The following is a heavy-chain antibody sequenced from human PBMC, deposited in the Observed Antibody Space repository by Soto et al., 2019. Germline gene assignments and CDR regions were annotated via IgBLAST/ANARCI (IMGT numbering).Heavy chain of an antibody. V-gene: IGHV4-30-4*01. CDR2: IYYSGST. J-gene: IGHJ5*02. D-gene: IGHD3-10*01. Sequence: SETLSLTCTVSGGSISSGDYYWSWIRQPPGKGLEWIGYIYYSGSTYYNPSLKSRVTISVDTSKNQFSLKLSSVTAADTAVYYCARDLGRKYYYGSGSYNWFDPWGQGTLVTVSS. CDR1: GGSISSGDYY. CDR3: ARDLGRKYYYGSGSYNWFDP.